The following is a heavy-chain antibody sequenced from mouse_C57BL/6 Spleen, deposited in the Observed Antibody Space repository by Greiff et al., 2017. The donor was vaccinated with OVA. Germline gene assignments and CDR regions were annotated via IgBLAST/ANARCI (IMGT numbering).Heavy chain of an antibody. D-gene: IGHD1-1*01. CDR3: ASPNYYGSSPHYAMDY. V-gene: IGHV5-6*01. CDR2: ISSGGSYT. J-gene: IGHJ4*01. Sequence: EVQRVESGGDLVKPGGSLKLSCAASGFTFSSYGMSWVRQTPDKRLEWVATISSGGSYTYYPDSVKGRFTISRDNAKNTLYLQMSSLKSEDTAMYYCASPNYYGSSPHYAMDYWGQGTSVTVSS. CDR1: GFTFSSYG.